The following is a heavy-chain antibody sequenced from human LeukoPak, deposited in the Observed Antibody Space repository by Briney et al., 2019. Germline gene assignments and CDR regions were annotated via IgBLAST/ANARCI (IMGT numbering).Heavy chain of an antibody. Sequence: ASVKVSCKASGGTFSSYAITWVRQAPGQGLEWMGGIIPIFGSVKYAQKFQGRVTITADESTSTAYMELSSLRSEDTAVYYCAGGRTDIVVVPATLRNYYFDYWGQGTLVTVSS. J-gene: IGHJ4*02. CDR2: IIPIFGSV. V-gene: IGHV1-69*13. CDR3: AGGRTDIVVVPATLRNYYFDY. D-gene: IGHD2-2*01. CDR1: GGTFSSYA.